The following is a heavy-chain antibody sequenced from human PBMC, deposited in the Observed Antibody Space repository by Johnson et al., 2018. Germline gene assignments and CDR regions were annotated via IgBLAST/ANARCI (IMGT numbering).Heavy chain of an antibody. CDR3: ARLAAAGHYYDYGMDV. D-gene: IGHD6-13*01. J-gene: IGHJ6*02. V-gene: IGHV3-21*04. Sequence: EVQLVESGGGLVQPGGSLRLSCAASGFTFSSYSMNWVRQAPGKGLEWVSSISSSSSYIYYADSVKGRFTISRDNSKNTLYLQMNSLRAEDTAVYYCARLAAAGHYYDYGMDVWGQGTTVTVSS. CDR1: GFTFSSYS. CDR2: ISSSSSYI.